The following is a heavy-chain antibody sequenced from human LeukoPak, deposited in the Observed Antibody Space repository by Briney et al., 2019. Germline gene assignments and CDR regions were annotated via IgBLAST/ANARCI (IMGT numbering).Heavy chain of an antibody. CDR1: GYTFSSYG. J-gene: IGHJ5*02. D-gene: IGHD3-10*01. CDR3: ARSSWFGGRSEWRWFDP. Sequence: GASVKVSCKASGYTFSSYGISWVRQAPGQGLEWMGWIGGYTGNTNYAQNLQGRVTMTTDTSTSTAYMELRSLRSDDTALYYCARSSWFGGRSEWRWFDPWGQGTLVTVSS. CDR2: IGGYTGNT. V-gene: IGHV1-18*01.